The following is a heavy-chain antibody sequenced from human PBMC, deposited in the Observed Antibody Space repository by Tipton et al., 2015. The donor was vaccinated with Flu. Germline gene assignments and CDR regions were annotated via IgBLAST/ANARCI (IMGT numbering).Heavy chain of an antibody. CDR1: GYSFTSYW. V-gene: IGHV5-51*01. CDR3: ARIGQQLVGSNYYYGMDV. Sequence: EVQLVQSGAEVKKPGESLKISCKGSGYSFTSYWIGWVRQMPGKGLEWMGIIYPGDSDTRYSPSFQGQVTVSADKSISTAYLQWSSLKASDTAMYYCARIGQQLVGSNYYYGMDVWGQGTTVTVSS. CDR2: IYPGDSDT. D-gene: IGHD6-13*01. J-gene: IGHJ6*02.